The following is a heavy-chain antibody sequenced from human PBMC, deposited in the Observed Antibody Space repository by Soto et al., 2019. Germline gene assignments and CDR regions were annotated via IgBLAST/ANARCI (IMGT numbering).Heavy chain of an antibody. D-gene: IGHD3-22*01. J-gene: IGHJ1*01. CDR2: ISGSGGST. V-gene: IGHV3-23*01. CDR3: AKGPRYDSSGYYLRSAEYFQH. CDR1: GFTFSSYA. Sequence: RRLSCAASGFTFSSYAMSWVRQAPGKGLEWVSAISGSGGSTYYADSVKGRFTISRDNSKNTLYLQMNSLRAEDTAVYYCAKGPRYDSSGYYLRSAEYFQHWGQGTLVTVSS.